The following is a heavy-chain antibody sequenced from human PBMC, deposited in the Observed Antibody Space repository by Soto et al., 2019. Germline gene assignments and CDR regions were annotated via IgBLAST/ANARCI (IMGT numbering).Heavy chain of an antibody. D-gene: IGHD1-7*01. CDR2: ISGSGGST. Sequence: GGSLRLSCAASGFTFSSYAMSWVRQAPGKGLEWVSAISGSGGSTYYADSVKGRFTISRDNSKNTLYLQMNSLRAEDTAVYYCAKDPLSWNYVEGCWFDPWGQGTLVTVSS. V-gene: IGHV3-23*01. J-gene: IGHJ5*02. CDR3: AKDPLSWNYVEGCWFDP. CDR1: GFTFSSYA.